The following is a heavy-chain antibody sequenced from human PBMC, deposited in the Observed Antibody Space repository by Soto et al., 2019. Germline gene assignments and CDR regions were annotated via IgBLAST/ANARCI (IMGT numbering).Heavy chain of an antibody. D-gene: IGHD3-22*01. V-gene: IGHV3-30*18. CDR2: ISYDGSNK. CDR1: GLTFSSYG. J-gene: IGHJ4*02. CDR3: AKDTYYHDSSGYYIFDY. Sequence: HPGGSLRLSCAASGLTFSSYGMHWVRQAPGRGLEWVAVISYDGSNKNYADSVKGRFTISRDNSKNTVYLQMNSLRAEDTALYYCAKDTYYHDSSGYYIFDYWGQGTLVTVSS.